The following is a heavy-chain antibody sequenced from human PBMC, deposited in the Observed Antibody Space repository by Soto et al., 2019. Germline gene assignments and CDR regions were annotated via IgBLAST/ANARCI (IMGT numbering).Heavy chain of an antibody. CDR2: INPSGGST. Sequence: ASVKVSCKASGYTFTSYYMHWVQQAPGQGLEWMGIINPSGGSTSYAQKFQGRVTMTRDTSTSTVYMELSSLRSEDTAVYYCAGDPEPYYYDSSGSFDYWGQGTLVTVSS. J-gene: IGHJ4*02. CDR1: GYTFTSYY. D-gene: IGHD3-22*01. CDR3: AGDPEPYYYDSSGSFDY. V-gene: IGHV1-46*01.